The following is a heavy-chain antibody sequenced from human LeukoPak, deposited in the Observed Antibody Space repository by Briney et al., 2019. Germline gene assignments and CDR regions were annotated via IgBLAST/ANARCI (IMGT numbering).Heavy chain of an antibody. Sequence: SQTLSLTCSVSGGSITTDYWSWIRQHPGKGLECIGYIYYSGSTYYNPSLRGRVTISVDTSKNQFSLKLSSVTAADTAVYYCARAHSSGDWFDPWGQGTLVTVSS. CDR2: IYYSGST. D-gene: IGHD2-15*01. J-gene: IGHJ5*02. CDR1: GGSITTDY. V-gene: IGHV4-31*03. CDR3: ARAHSSGDWFDP.